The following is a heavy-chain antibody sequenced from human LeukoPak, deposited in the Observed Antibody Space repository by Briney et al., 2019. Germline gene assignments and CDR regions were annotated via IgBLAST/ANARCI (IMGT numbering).Heavy chain of an antibody. D-gene: IGHD4-17*01. V-gene: IGHV1-2*02. CDR3: ARASYGDYLYYFDY. CDR1: GYTFTGYY. J-gene: IGHJ4*02. CDR2: INPNSGGT. Sequence: ASVKVSCKASGYTFTGYYMHWVRQAPGQGLEWMGWINPNSGGTNYAQKFQGRVTMTTDTSTTTAYMELRSLRSDDTAVYYCARASYGDYLYYFDYWGQGTLVTVSS.